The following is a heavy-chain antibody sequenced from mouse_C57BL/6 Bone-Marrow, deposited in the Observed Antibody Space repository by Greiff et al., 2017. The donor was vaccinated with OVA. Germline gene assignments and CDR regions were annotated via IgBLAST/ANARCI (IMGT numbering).Heavy chain of an antibody. Sequence: EVKVVESGGDLVKPGGSLKLSCAASGFTFSSYGMSWVRQTPDKRLEWVATISSGGSYTYYPESVKGRFTISRDNAKTTLYLHMSSLKSEDTAMYYCSSHMVPCYWYIDVWGTGTTVTVSS. D-gene: IGHD2-1*01. CDR3: SSHMVPCYWYIDV. V-gene: IGHV5-6*01. J-gene: IGHJ1*03. CDR2: ISSGGSYT. CDR1: GFTFSSYG.